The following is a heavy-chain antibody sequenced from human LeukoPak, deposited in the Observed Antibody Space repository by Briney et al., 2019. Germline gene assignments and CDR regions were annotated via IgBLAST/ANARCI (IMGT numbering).Heavy chain of an antibody. CDR3: TKDLSWGALDY. V-gene: IGHV3-33*06. Sequence: GGSLRLSCAASGFTFSSYGMHWVRQAPGKGLEWVAVIWYDGSNKYYADSVKGRFTISRDNSKNTLYLQMNSLRAEDTAVYYCTKDLSWGALDYWGQGTLVTVSS. CDR2: IWYDGSNK. D-gene: IGHD7-27*01. CDR1: GFTFSSYG. J-gene: IGHJ4*02.